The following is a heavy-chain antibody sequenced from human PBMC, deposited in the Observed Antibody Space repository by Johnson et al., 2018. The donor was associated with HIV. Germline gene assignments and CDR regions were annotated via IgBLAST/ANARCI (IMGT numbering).Heavy chain of an antibody. D-gene: IGHD6-6*01. V-gene: IGHV3-30*04. CDR1: GFTFSSYA. Sequence: QAQLVESGGGVVQPGRSPRLSCAASGFTFSSYAMHWVRQAPGKGLEWVAVISYDGSNQYYADSVKGRFTISRDNYKNTVFLQMNSLRPEDTAMYYCARVGQKLVPVPRGAFDIWGQGTMVTVSS. J-gene: IGHJ3*02. CDR2: ISYDGSNQ. CDR3: ARVGQKLVPVPRGAFDI.